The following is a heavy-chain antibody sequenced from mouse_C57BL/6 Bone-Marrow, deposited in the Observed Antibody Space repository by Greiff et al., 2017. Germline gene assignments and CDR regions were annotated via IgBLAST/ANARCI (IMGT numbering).Heavy chain of an antibody. CDR3: ARGDLRPWFAY. J-gene: IGHJ3*01. CDR1: GYTFTSYW. V-gene: IGHV1-52*01. CDR2: IDPSDSET. Sequence: QVQLQQSGAELVRPGSSVKLSCKASGYTFTSYWMHWVKQRPIQGLEWIGNIDPSDSETHYNQKFKDKATLTVDKSSSTAYMQLSSLTSEDSAVYYCARGDLRPWFAYWGQGTLVTVSA. D-gene: IGHD1-1*01.